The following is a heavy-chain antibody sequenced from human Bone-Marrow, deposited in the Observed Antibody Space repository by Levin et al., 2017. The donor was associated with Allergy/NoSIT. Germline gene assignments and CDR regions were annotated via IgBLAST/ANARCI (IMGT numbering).Heavy chain of an antibody. V-gene: IGHV4-39*01. Sequence: PSETLSLTCTVSGVSISSSDYYWGWIRQTPGKGLEWLGSIYYIGSGHFNPSLKSRVAISLDTPKNQFSLNLTSVTASDTGGYYCARLGGGWLQYFDSWGQGTVVTVSS. CDR3: ARLGGGWLQYFDS. J-gene: IGHJ4*02. CDR1: GVSISSSDYY. CDR2: IYYIGSG. D-gene: IGHD5-24*01.